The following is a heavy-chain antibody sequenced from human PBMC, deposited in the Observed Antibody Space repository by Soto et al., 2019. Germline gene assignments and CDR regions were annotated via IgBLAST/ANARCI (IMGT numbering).Heavy chain of an antibody. Sequence: QGQLVQSGPEVKKPGASVKVSCKASGYTFSRYGISWVRQAPGQGLEWMGWVSGYNGDIKYAQKVQGRVTMTIDTSTYTAYMELRGLTSDDTAIYYCAKNGQPPYYYDGMDVWGQGTTVTVSS. V-gene: IGHV1-18*01. J-gene: IGHJ6*02. D-gene: IGHD2-8*01. CDR1: GYTFSRYG. CDR3: AKNGQPPYYYDGMDV. CDR2: VSGYNGDI.